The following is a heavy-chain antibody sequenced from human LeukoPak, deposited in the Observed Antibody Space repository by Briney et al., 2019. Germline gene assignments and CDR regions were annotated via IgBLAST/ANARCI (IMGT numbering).Heavy chain of an antibody. D-gene: IGHD1-1*01. J-gene: IGHJ4*02. CDR1: GFTFSSSA. CDR2: IDTSGHNT. Sequence: GGSLRLSCAASGFTFSSSAMNWVRQAPGEGLEWVSTIDTSGHNTYYADSVQGRFTISRDNSKHTLYLQMNSLRVEDTALYYCVRGTTDFDYWGQGTRVIVSS. V-gene: IGHV3-23*01. CDR3: VRGTTDFDY.